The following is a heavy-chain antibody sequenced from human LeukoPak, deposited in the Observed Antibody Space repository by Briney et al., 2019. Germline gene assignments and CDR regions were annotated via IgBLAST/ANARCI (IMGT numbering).Heavy chain of an antibody. CDR1: GFTFSSYG. CDR3: AKAEEADYGDYVVYYYYYMDV. D-gene: IGHD4-17*01. CDR2: IRCDGSNK. Sequence: GGSLRLSCAASGFTFSSYGMHWVRQAPGKGLEWVAFIRCDGSNKYYADSVKGRFTISRDNSKNTLYLQMNSLRAEDTAVYYCAKAEEADYGDYVVYYYYYMDVWGKGTTVTISS. V-gene: IGHV3-30*02. J-gene: IGHJ6*03.